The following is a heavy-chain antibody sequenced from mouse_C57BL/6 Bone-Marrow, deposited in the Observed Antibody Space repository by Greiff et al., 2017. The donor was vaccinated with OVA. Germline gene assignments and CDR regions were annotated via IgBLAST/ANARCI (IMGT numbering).Heavy chain of an antibody. CDR2: IYPGSGST. Sequence: QVQLQQPGAELVKPGASVKMSCKASGYTFTSYWITWVKQRPGQGLEWIGDIYPGSGSTNYNETFKSKATLTVDTSSSTAYMQLSSLTSEDSAVYYCARAPTGYAMDYWGQGTSVTVSS. CDR3: ARAPTGYAMDY. V-gene: IGHV1-55*01. J-gene: IGHJ4*01. CDR1: GYTFTSYW.